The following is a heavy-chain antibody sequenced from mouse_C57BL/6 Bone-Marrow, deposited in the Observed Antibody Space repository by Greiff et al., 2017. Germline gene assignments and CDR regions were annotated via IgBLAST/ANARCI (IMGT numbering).Heavy chain of an antibody. CDR2: IYPRGGST. CDR3: ARHSYWYYFDY. V-gene: IGHV1-85*01. Sequence: QVQLQQSGPELVKPGASVKLSCKASGYTFTSYDINWVKQRPGQGLEWIGWIYPRGGSTKYNEKFKGKAALTVDTSSSTAYMTLHSLTTADSAVYYYARHSYWYYFDYWGQGTTLTVSS. CDR1: GYTFTSYD. J-gene: IGHJ2*01. D-gene: IGHD1-1*01.